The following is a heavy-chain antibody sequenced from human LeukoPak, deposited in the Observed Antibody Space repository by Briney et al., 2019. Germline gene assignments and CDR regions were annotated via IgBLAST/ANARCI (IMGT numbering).Heavy chain of an antibody. V-gene: IGHV4-59*01. J-gene: IGHJ4*02. CDR1: GGSISSYY. CDR2: IYYSGST. Sequence: SETLSLTCTVSGGSISSYYWSWIRQPPGKGLEWIGYIYYSGSTNYNPSLKSRVTISVDTSKNQFSLKLSSVTAADTAVYYCAREYSGSYFPDYWGQGTLVTVSS. CDR3: AREYSGSYFPDY. D-gene: IGHD1-26*01.